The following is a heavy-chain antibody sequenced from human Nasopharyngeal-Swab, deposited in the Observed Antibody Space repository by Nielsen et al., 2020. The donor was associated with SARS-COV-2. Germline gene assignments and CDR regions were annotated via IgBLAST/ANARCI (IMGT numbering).Heavy chain of an antibody. CDR2: ISGIGGST. V-gene: IGHV3-23*01. D-gene: IGHD2-2*01. J-gene: IGHJ4*02. CDR3: AKDGCSSTSCYVNF. Sequence: VRHAPGKGLEWVSTISGIGGSTKYADSVKGRFTISRDNSKNTLYLQMNSLGAEDTAVYFCAKDGCSSTSCYVNFWGQGTLVTVSS.